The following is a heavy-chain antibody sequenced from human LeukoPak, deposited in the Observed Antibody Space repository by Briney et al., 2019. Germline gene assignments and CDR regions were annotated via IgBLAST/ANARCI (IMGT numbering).Heavy chain of an antibody. CDR2: INHSGST. Sequence: SETLSLTCAVYGGSFSGYYWSWIRQPPGKGLEWIGEINHSGSTNYNPSLKSRVTISVDTSKNQFSLKLSSVTAADTAVYYCARDRGYSYSWGQGTLVTVSS. CDR1: GGSFSGYY. J-gene: IGHJ5*02. D-gene: IGHD5-18*01. V-gene: IGHV4-34*01. CDR3: ARDRGYSYS.